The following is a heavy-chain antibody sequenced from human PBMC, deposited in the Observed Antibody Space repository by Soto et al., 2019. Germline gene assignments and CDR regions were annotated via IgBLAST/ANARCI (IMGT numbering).Heavy chain of an antibody. J-gene: IGHJ4*02. V-gene: IGHV1-18*01. CDR3: ARSPYYYDSSGYTGSLDY. Sequence: QVQLVQSGAEVKKPGASVKVSCKASGYTFTSYGISWVRQAPGQGLEWKGWISAYNGNTNYAQKLQGRVTMTTDTSTSTAYMELRSLRSDDTAVYYCARSPYYYDSSGYTGSLDYWGQGTLVTVSS. CDR1: GYTFTSYG. CDR2: ISAYNGNT. D-gene: IGHD3-22*01.